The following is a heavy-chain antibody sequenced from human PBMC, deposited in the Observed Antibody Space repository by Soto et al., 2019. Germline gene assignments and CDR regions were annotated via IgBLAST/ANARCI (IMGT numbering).Heavy chain of an antibody. CDR1: GCSISSYY. J-gene: IGHJ6*02. D-gene: IGHD3-16*01. CDR2: IYYSGST. CDR3: ARGGGESYYYYGMDV. V-gene: IGHV4-59*01. Sequence: SETLSLTCTVSGCSISSYYWSWIRQPPGKGLEWIGYIYYSGSTNYNPSLKSRVTISVDTSKNQFSLKLSSVTAADTAVYYCARGGGESYYYYGMDVWGQGTTVTVSS.